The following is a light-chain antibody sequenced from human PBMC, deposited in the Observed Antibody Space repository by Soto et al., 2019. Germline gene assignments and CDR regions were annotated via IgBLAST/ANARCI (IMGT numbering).Light chain of an antibody. Sequence: DIQMTQSPSTLSASVGDRVTITCRASQSISNWLAWYQQKPGKAPKYLIYKASNLQSGVPSRFSGSGSGTEFTLTISSLQPDDFATYYCQQYDSYPLALGGGTRVDIK. CDR2: KAS. CDR3: QQYDSYPLA. V-gene: IGKV1-5*03. J-gene: IGKJ4*01. CDR1: QSISNW.